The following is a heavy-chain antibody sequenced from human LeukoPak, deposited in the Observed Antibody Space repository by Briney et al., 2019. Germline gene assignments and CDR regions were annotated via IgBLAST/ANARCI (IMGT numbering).Heavy chain of an antibody. CDR2: INPNSAGT. CDR3: ARAADYYDSSGSCFDP. D-gene: IGHD3-22*01. CDR1: GYTFTGYY. V-gene: IGHV1-2*02. Sequence: GASVKVSCKASGYTFTGYYMHWVRQAPGQGLEWMGWINPNSAGTNYAQKFQGRITITRDTSINTAYMELSRLRADDTAVYYCARAADYYDSSGSCFDPWGQGTLVTVSS. J-gene: IGHJ5*02.